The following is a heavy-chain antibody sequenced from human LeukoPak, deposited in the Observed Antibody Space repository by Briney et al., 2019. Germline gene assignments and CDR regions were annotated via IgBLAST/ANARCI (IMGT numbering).Heavy chain of an antibody. CDR2: ISAYNGNT. V-gene: IGHV1-18*01. D-gene: IGHD2-2*01. CDR1: GYTFTSYG. J-gene: IGHJ6*02. CDR3: AREAIVVVPAADYYYYGMDV. Sequence: ASVKVSCKASGYTFTSYGISWVRQAPGQGLEWMGWISAYNGNTNYAQKLQGRVTMTTDTSTSTAHMELRSLRSDDTAVYYCAREAIVVVPAADYYYYGMDVWGQGTTVTVSS.